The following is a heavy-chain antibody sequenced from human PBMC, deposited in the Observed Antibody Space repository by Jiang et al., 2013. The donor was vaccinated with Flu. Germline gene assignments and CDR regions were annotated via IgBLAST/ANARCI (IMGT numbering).Heavy chain of an antibody. CDR3: ARHKERWLVHYNWFDP. CDR2: IYPGDSNT. D-gene: IGHD6-19*01. J-gene: IGHJ5*02. V-gene: IGHV5-51*01. Sequence: LKISCKGSGDSFITYWIAWVRQMPEKGLEWMGIIYPGDSNTRYSPSFQGQVTISADKSISTAYLQWSSLKASDTATYYCARHKERWLVHYNWFDPWGQGTLVTVSS. CDR1: GDSFITYW.